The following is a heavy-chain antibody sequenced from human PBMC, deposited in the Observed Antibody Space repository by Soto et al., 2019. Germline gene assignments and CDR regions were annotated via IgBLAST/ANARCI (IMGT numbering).Heavy chain of an antibody. CDR2: IYSGGST. V-gene: IGHV3-53*01. CDR1: GFTVSSNY. CDR3: ARVGSADAFDI. J-gene: IGHJ3*02. Sequence: EVQLVESGGGLIQPGGSLRLSCAASGFTVSSNYMSWVRQAPGKGLGWVSVIYSGGSTYYADSVKGRFTISRDNSKNTLYPQMNSLRAEDTAVYYRARVGSADAFDIWGQGTMVTVSS.